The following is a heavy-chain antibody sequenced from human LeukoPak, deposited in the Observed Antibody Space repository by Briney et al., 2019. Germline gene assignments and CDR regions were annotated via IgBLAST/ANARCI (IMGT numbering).Heavy chain of an antibody. Sequence: PSQTVSLTCTVSGHSISTYYWSWIPHPSGKGLEWIGYISYTAPSNSNPSLKSRVTISVDTSKDQFSLALISVTAADTAIYYCASSGFNYGYYFDYWGQGTLVTVSS. CDR3: ASSGFNYGYYFDY. CDR2: ISYTAPS. V-gene: IGHV4-59*08. CDR1: GHSISTYY. D-gene: IGHD5-18*01. J-gene: IGHJ4*02.